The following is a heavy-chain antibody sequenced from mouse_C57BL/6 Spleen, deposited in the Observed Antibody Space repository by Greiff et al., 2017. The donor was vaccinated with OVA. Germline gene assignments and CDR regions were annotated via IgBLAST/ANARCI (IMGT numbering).Heavy chain of an antibody. CDR1: GYTFTDYE. CDR3: TRWGGPDFDV. Sequence: QVQLKESGAELVRPGASVTLSCKASGYTFTDYEMHWVKQTPVHGLEWIGAIDPETGGTAYNQKFKGKAILTADKSSSTAYMELRSLTSEDSAVYYCTRWGGPDFDVWGTGTTVTVSS. V-gene: IGHV1-15*01. J-gene: IGHJ1*03. CDR2: IDPETGGT.